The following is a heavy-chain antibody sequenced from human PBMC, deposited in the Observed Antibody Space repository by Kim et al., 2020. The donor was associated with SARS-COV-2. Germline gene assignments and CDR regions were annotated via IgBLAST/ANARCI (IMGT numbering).Heavy chain of an antibody. Sequence: GRSLRLSCAASGFTFSSYGMHWVRQAPGKGLEWVAVIWYDGSNKYYADSVKGRFTISRDNSKNTLYLQMNSLRAEDTAVYYCARRSGSWYYYYYGMDVWGQGTTVTVSS. CDR3: ARRSGSWYYYYYGMDV. V-gene: IGHV3-33*01. CDR2: IWYDGSNK. CDR1: GFTFSSYG. J-gene: IGHJ6*02. D-gene: IGHD6-13*01.